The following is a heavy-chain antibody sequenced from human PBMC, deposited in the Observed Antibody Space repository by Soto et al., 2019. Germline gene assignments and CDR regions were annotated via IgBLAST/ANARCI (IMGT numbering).Heavy chain of an antibody. CDR3: ARGSMIVVVIDEDAFDI. V-gene: IGHV3-30-3*01. CDR1: EFTFSSYA. J-gene: IGHJ3*02. Sequence: GGSLRLSCAAPEFTFSSYAMHWVRQAPGKGLEWVAVISYDGSNKYYADSVKGRFTISRDNSKNTLYLQMNSLRAEDTAVYYCARGSMIVVVIDEDAFDIWGQVTMVTVSS. D-gene: IGHD3-22*01. CDR2: ISYDGSNK.